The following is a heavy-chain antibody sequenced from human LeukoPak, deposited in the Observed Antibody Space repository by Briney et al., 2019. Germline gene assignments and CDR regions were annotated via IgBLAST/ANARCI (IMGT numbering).Heavy chain of an antibody. CDR2: IRSKANSYAT. Sequence: GGSLRLSCAASGFTFSGSAMHWVRQASGKGLEWVGRIRSKANSYATAYAASVKGRFTISRDDSKNTAYLQMNSLKTEDTAVYYCTSRGYSYGTLFDYWGQGTLVTVSS. D-gene: IGHD5-18*01. V-gene: IGHV3-73*01. J-gene: IGHJ4*02. CDR3: TSRGYSYGTLFDY. CDR1: GFTFSGSA.